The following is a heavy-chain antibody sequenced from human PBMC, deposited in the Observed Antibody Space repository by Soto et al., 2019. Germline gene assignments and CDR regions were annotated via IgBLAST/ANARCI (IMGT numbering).Heavy chain of an antibody. CDR1: GYTFSNYW. CDR2: IKQDGSAR. V-gene: IGHV3-7*05. J-gene: IGHJ3*02. D-gene: IGHD2-2*01. Sequence: EVQLLESGGGLVQPGGPLRLSCAGSGYTFSNYWMSWVRQTPGKGLEWVANIKQDGSARYHVDTVKGRVTSSRDNSKNSLYLQMNSLRAEDTAVYFCARDSGYCRSPYCKGDAFDIWGQGAMVTVSP. CDR3: ARDSGYCRSPYCKGDAFDI.